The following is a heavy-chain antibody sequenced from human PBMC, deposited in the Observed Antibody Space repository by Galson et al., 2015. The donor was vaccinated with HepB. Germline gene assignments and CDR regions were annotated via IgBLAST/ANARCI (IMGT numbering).Heavy chain of an antibody. J-gene: IGHJ3*02. D-gene: IGHD3-9*01. CDR2: IGTAGDP. CDR3: ARGNSYYDILTGYYNDAFDI. CDR1: GFTFSSYD. V-gene: IGHV3-13*05. Sequence: SLRLSCAASGFTFSSYDMHWVRQATGKGLEWVSAIGTAGDPYYPGSVKGRFTISRENAKNSLYLQMNSLRAGDTAVYYCARGNSYYDILTGYYNDAFDIWGQGTMVTVSS.